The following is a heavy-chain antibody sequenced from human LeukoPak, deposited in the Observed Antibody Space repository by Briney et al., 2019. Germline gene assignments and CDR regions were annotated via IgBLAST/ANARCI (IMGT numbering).Heavy chain of an antibody. D-gene: IGHD3-10*01. CDR2: IESNGLA. CDR3: AKAATYFYGSVTYDWFES. CDR1: GFTFSSYW. Sequence: GGSLRLSCEASGFTFSSYWMHWVRQIPGKGLMWVSRIESNGLALYADSVRDRFTISRDNGKRTIYLQMNSLRVDDTAIYYCAKAATYFYGSVTYDWFESWGQGTLVTVSS. V-gene: IGHV3-74*01. J-gene: IGHJ5*01.